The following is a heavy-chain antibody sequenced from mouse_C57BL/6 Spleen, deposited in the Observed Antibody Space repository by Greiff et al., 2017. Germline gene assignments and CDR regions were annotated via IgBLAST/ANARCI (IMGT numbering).Heavy chain of an antibody. V-gene: IGHV1-55*01. Sequence: VQLQQPGAELVKPGASVKMSCKASGYTFTSYWITWVKQRPGQGLEWIGDIYPGSGSTNYNEKFKSKATLTVDTSSSTAYMQLSSLTSEDSAVYYCARSGDYVVAAWFAYWGQGTLVTVSA. D-gene: IGHD2-4*01. CDR1: GYTFTSYW. CDR2: IYPGSGST. J-gene: IGHJ3*01. CDR3: ARSGDYVVAAWFAY.